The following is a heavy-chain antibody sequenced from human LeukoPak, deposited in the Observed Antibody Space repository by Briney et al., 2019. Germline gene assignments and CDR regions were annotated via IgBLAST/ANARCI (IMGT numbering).Heavy chain of an antibody. J-gene: IGHJ4*02. D-gene: IGHD3-22*01. CDR3: ARDHGYCYDGSGYYYFDY. CDR1: GGTFSSYT. Sequence: ASVKVSCKASGGTFSSYTISWVRQAPGQGLEWMGRIIPILGIANYAQKFQGRVTITADKSTSTAYMELSSLRSEDTAVYYCARDHGYCYDGSGYYYFDYWGQGTLVTVSS. CDR2: IIPILGIA. V-gene: IGHV1-69*04.